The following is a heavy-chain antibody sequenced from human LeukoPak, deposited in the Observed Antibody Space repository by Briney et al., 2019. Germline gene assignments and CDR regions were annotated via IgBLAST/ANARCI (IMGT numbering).Heavy chain of an antibody. Sequence: AAVKVSSKESGGTFISYASSWGLHALRQRVEWMGGIIPIFDTSNYAQKFQGRVTITADESTSTAYIQQSSLRSADKAVYYCGTDQRITFFGVVMYWFDLWGQGTLVTVSS. CDR3: GTDQRITFFGVVMYWFDL. CDR2: IIPIFDTS. J-gene: IGHJ5*02. CDR1: GGTFISYA. V-gene: IGHV1-69*13. D-gene: IGHD3-3*01.